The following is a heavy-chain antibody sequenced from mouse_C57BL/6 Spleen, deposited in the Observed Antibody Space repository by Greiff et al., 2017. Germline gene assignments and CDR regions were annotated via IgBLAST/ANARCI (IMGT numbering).Heavy chain of an antibody. J-gene: IGHJ2*01. CDR1: GYTFTSYW. V-gene: IGHV1-69*01. D-gene: IGHD2-13*01. CDR2: IDPSDSYT. Sequence: VQLQQPGAELVMPGASVKLSCKASGYTFTSYWMHWVKQRPGQGLEWIGEIDPSDSYTNYNQKFKGKSTLTVDKSSSTAYMQLSSLTSEYSAVYYCARRVNSLFDYWGQGTTLTVSS. CDR3: ARRVNSLFDY.